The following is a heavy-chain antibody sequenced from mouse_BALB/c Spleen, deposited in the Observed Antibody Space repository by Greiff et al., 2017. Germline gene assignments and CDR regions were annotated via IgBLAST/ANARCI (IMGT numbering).Heavy chain of an antibody. Sequence: EVQRVESGGDLVKPGGSLKLSCAASGFTFSSYGMSWVRQTPDKRLEWVATISSGGSTYYPDSVKGRFTISRDNARNILYLQMSSLRSEDTAMYYCATYYGYYFDYWGQGTTLTVSS. CDR2: ISSGGST. V-gene: IGHV5-6-5*01. CDR1: GFTFSSYG. J-gene: IGHJ2*01. CDR3: ATYYGYYFDY. D-gene: IGHD1-2*01.